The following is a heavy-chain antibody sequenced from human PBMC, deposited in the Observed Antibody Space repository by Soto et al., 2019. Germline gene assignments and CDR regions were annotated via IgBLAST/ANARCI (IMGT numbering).Heavy chain of an antibody. V-gene: IGHV1-69*05. CDR3: ASSYSNYALIDYYYYAMDV. CDR1: GGTFSSYA. CDR2: IIPIFGTA. J-gene: IGHJ6*02. Sequence: SVKVSCKASGGTFSSYAISWVRQAPGQGLEWMGGIIPIFGTANYAQKFQGRVTITRDTSASTAYMELSSLRSEDTAVYYCASSYSNYALIDYYYYAMDVWGQGTTVTVSS. D-gene: IGHD4-4*01.